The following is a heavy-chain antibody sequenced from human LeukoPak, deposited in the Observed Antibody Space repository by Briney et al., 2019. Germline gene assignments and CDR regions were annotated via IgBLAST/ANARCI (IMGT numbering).Heavy chain of an antibody. CDR1: GYSFSSHW. J-gene: IGHJ5*02. D-gene: IGHD3-10*01. V-gene: IGHV5-51*01. Sequence: GESLQISCKGSGYSFSSHWIGWVRQMPGKGLEWMGIIYPGDSDIRYSPSFQGQVTISADMSIRTAYLQWSSLKASDTAMYYCARRVYYGSGSYYNEFGHSWFDPWGQGTLVTVSS. CDR2: IYPGDSDI. CDR3: ARRVYYGSGSYYNEFGHSWFDP.